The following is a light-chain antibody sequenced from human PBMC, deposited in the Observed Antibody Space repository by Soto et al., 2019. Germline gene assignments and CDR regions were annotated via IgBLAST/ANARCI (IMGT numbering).Light chain of an antibody. CDR1: HSVSSNY. J-gene: IGKJ1*01. CDR3: QQYYDSSWT. Sequence: IVLTQSPGILSLTQGERATLSCRASHSVSSNYLAWYQQKPGQAPRLLIYGASSRATGIPDRFSGSGSGTDFTLTISRLEAEDFAVYYCQQYYDSSWTFGQGTKV. V-gene: IGKV3-20*01. CDR2: GAS.